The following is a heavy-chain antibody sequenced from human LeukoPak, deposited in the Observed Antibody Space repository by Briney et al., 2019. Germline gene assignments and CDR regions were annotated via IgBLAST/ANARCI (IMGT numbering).Heavy chain of an antibody. CDR3: ATHSSGYYRGYFQH. CDR2: IYHSGST. Sequence: PSETLSLTCTVSGGSISSYSWSWIRQPPGKGLEWIGYIYHSGSTYYNPSLKSRVTISVDRSKNQFSLKLSSVTAADTAVYYCATHSSGYYRGYFQHWGQGTLVTVSS. D-gene: IGHD3-22*01. CDR1: GGSISSYS. J-gene: IGHJ1*01. V-gene: IGHV4-30-2*01.